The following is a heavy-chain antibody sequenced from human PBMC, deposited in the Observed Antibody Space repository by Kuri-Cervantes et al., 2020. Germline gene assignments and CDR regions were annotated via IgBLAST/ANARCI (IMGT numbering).Heavy chain of an antibody. Sequence: GESLKISCAASGFTFSDYYMTWIRQAPGKGLEWVSYISSSGSTIYYADSVRGRFTISRDNAKDSLFLQMNSLRAEDTAVYYCAKDLCSSITCLSFGGMDVWGQGTTVTVSS. CDR2: ISSSGSTI. V-gene: IGHV3-11*01. J-gene: IGHJ6*02. D-gene: IGHD2-2*01. CDR1: GFTFSDYY. CDR3: AKDLCSSITCLSFGGMDV.